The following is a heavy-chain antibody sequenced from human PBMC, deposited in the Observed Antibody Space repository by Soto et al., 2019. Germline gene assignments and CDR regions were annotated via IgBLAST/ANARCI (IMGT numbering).Heavy chain of an antibody. D-gene: IGHD3-3*01. V-gene: IGHV3-49*04. CDR2: IRSKAYGGTT. CDR1: GFTFGDYA. CDR3: TIFGVVSIDY. J-gene: IGHJ4*02. Sequence: GGSLRLSCTASGFTFGDYAMSWVRQAPGKGLEWVGFIRSKAYGGTTEYAASVKGRFTISRDDPKSIAYLQMNSLKTEDTAVYYCTIFGVVSIDYWGQGT.